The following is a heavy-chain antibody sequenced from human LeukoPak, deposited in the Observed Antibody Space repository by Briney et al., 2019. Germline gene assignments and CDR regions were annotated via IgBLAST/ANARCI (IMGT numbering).Heavy chain of an antibody. D-gene: IGHD3-10*01. CDR3: ARAKKPAITMVRGIITQVFDY. CDR1: GGSISSGGYY. V-gene: IGHV4-31*03. CDR2: IYYSGST. J-gene: IGHJ4*02. Sequence: SETLSLTCTVSGGSISSGGYYWSWIRQHPGKGLEWIGYIYYSGSTYYNPSLKSRVTISVDTSKNQFSLKLSSVTAADTAVYYCARAKKPAITMVRGIITQVFDYWGQGTLVTVSS.